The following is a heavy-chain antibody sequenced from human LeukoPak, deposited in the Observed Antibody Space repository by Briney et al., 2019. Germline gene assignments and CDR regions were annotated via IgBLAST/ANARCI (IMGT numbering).Heavy chain of an antibody. J-gene: IGHJ2*01. Sequence: GGSLRLSCAASGFTFSSYSMNWVRQAPGKGLEWVSSISSSSSYIYYADSVKGRFTISRDNAKNSLYLQMNSLRAEDTAVYYCAKDPTLPTKGAYPWDWYFDLWGRGTLVTVSS. CDR1: GFTFSSYS. CDR2: ISSSSSYI. V-gene: IGHV3-21*01. CDR3: AKDPTLPTKGAYPWDWYFDL. D-gene: IGHD4/OR15-4a*01.